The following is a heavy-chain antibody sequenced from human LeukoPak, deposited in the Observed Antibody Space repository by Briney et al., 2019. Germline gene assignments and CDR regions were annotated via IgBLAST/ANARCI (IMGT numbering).Heavy chain of an antibody. D-gene: IGHD1-7*01. V-gene: IGHV6-1*01. CDR3: ARDKITGTRKTNWFDP. J-gene: IGHJ5*02. CDR1: GDSVSINSAA. Sequence: SQTLSLTFAISGDSVSINSAAWNWLRQSPSRGLEGLGSTYYRSKRYKDYAGAVKSQITINPDTSKNQFSLQLNSVTPEHTAVYYCARDKITGTRKTNWFDPWGQGTLVTVSS. CDR2: TYYRSKRYK.